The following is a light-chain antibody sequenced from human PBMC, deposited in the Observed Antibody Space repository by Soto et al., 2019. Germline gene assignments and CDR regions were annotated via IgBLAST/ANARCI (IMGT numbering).Light chain of an antibody. CDR3: QQYNSYSWT. J-gene: IGKJ1*01. CDR2: QAS. CDR1: QSISSW. V-gene: IGKV1-5*03. Sequence: DIQMTQSPSTLSASVGDRVTITCRASQSISSWLAWYQQKPGKAPKLLMYQASSLDSGVPSRFSRSGSGTEFTLTISSLQPDDFATYYCQQYNSYSWTFGQGTKVEIK.